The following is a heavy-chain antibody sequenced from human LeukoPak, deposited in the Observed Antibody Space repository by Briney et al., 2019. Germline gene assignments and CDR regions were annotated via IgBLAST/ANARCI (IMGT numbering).Heavy chain of an antibody. J-gene: IGHJ4*02. Sequence: GGSLRLSCAASGFTFSTYAVNWVRQAPGKGLEWVSAITGSGGATYYADSVKGRFTISRDNSKNTLYLQMSSLRAEDTAVYYCAKDRGRYYASTGYYWGYYFDSWGQGILVTVS. CDR2: ITGSGGAT. CDR3: AKDRGRYYASTGYYWGYYFDS. D-gene: IGHD3-22*01. CDR1: GFTFSTYA. V-gene: IGHV3-23*01.